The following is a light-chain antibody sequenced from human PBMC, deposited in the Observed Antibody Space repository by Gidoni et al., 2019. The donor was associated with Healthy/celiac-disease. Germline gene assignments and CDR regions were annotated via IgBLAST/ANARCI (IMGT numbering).Light chain of an antibody. Sequence: LFPQSPGTLSLSPGERATLSCMGSQSVSSSYLDWYQQKPGQAPRLLIYGASSRATGIPDRFSGSGSGTDFTLTISRLEPEEFAVYYCQQYGSSTPLTFGGGTKVEIK. CDR3: QQYGSSTPLT. CDR1: QSVSSSY. V-gene: IGKV3-20*01. CDR2: GAS. J-gene: IGKJ4*01.